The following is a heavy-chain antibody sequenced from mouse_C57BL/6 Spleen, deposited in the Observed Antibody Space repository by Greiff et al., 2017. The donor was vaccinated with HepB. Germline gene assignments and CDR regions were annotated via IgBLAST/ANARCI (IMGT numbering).Heavy chain of an antibody. V-gene: IGHV1-64*01. CDR1: GYTFTSYW. CDR2: IHPNSGST. Sequence: VQLQQPGAELVKPGASVKLSCKASGYTFTSYWMHWVKQRPGQGLEWIGMIHPNSGSTNYNEKFKSKATLTVDKSSSTAYMQLSSLTSEDSAVYYCARSYSNTYYYAMDYWGQGTSVTVSS. CDR3: ARSYSNTYYYAMDY. D-gene: IGHD2-5*01. J-gene: IGHJ4*01.